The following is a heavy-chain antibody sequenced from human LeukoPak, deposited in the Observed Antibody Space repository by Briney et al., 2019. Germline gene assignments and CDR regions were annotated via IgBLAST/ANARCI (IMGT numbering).Heavy chain of an antibody. CDR2: INPSGGST. D-gene: IGHD3-22*01. CDR1: GYTFTSYY. V-gene: IGHV1-46*01. CDR3: ASNGYDSSGYYLFLGY. Sequence: GASVKVSCKASGYTFTSYYMHWVRQAPGQGLEWMGIINPSGGSTSYAQKFQGRVTMTRDMSTSTVYMELSSLRSEDTAVYYCASNGYDSSGYYLFLGYWGQGTLVTVSS. J-gene: IGHJ4*02.